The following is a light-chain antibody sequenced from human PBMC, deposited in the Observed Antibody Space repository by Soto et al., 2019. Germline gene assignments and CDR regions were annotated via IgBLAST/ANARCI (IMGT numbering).Light chain of an antibody. Sequence: DIVMTQSPLSLPVTPGEPASISCRSSQSLLHSNGYNYLDWYLQKPGQSPQLLLYLGSNGASGFPVSFSGSGSGTDFTLKISRVEAEDVGVYYCMQALQHFGPGTKVDIK. J-gene: IGKJ3*01. CDR1: QSLLHSNGYNY. CDR2: LGS. CDR3: MQALQH. V-gene: IGKV2-28*01.